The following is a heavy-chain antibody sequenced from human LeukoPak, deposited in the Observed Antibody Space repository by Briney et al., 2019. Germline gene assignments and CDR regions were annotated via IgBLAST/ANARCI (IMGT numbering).Heavy chain of an antibody. CDR2: IVVGSGNT. D-gene: IGHD3-22*01. CDR1: GFTLTSSA. Sequence: SVKVSCKASGFTLTSSAMQWVRQARGQRLEWIGWIVVGSGNTNYAQKFQGRVTMTRDTSTSTLYMELSSLRSEDTAVYYCARESDSSGYYYDYWGQGALVAVSS. CDR3: ARESDSSGYYYDY. V-gene: IGHV1-58*02. J-gene: IGHJ4*02.